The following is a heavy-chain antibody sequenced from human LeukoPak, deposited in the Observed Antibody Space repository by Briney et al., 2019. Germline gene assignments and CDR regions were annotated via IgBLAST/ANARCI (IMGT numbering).Heavy chain of an antibody. CDR1: GGSFSGYY. Sequence: SETLSFTCAVYGGSFSGYYWSWIRQPPGKGLEWIGEINHSGSTNCNPSLKSRVTISVDTSKNQFSLKLSSVTAADTAVYYCARALDYGDYFRLYYFDYWGQGTLVTVSS. CDR3: ARALDYGDYFRLYYFDY. CDR2: INHSGST. J-gene: IGHJ4*02. D-gene: IGHD4-17*01. V-gene: IGHV4-34*01.